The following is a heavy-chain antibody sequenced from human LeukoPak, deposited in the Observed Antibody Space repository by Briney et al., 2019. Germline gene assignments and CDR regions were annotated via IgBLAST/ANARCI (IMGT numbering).Heavy chain of an antibody. Sequence: WETLSLTCTVSGGSISSSSYYWGWIRQPPGKGLEWIGSSYYSGSTYYNPSLNSRATISVDTSKNQFSLKLSYGTAADTAVYYCGNGYYVWYAFDSWGQGAMVTGSS. CDR3: GNGYYVWYAFDS. D-gene: IGHD2/OR15-2a*01. CDR1: GGSISSSSYY. J-gene: IGHJ3*02. CDR2: SYYSGST. V-gene: IGHV4-39*07.